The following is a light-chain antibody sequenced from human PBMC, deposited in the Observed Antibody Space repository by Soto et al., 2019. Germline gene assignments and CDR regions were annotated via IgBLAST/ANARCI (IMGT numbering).Light chain of an antibody. CDR1: SSDVGSFNL. V-gene: IGLV2-23*01. J-gene: IGLJ1*01. CDR2: EGT. Sequence: QSALTQPASVSGSPGQSITISCTGTSSDVGSFNLVSWYQQHPGKAPKLMIYEGTKRPSGVSHRFSGSKSGSTASLTISGLQVEDEADYYCCSYAGSGTSYVFGTGTKVTVL. CDR3: CSYAGSGTSYV.